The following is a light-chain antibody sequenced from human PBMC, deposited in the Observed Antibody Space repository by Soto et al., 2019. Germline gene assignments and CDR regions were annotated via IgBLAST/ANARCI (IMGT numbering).Light chain of an antibody. Sequence: QSARTQARSVSGSPGQSVTISSNGTSSDVGGYNYVSWYQQHPGKAPKLITYDVNERPSGVPDRFSGSKSGNTASLTISGLQAEDEADYYCCSYAGGYTLYVFGTGTKVTVL. V-gene: IGLV2-11*01. J-gene: IGLJ1*01. CDR2: DVN. CDR1: SSDVGGYNY. CDR3: CSYAGGYTLYV.